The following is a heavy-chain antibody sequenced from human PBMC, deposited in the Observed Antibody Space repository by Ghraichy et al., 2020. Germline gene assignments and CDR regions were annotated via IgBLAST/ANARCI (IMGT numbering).Heavy chain of an antibody. CDR3: ARGRYFDY. CDR2: INHSGST. Sequence: SETLSLTCAVYGGSFSGYYWSWIRQPPGKGLEWIGEINHSGSTNYNPSLKSRVTISVDTSKNQFSLKLSSVTAADTAVYYCARGRYFDYWGQGTLVTVSS. V-gene: IGHV4-34*01. J-gene: IGHJ4*02. CDR1: GGSFSGYY.